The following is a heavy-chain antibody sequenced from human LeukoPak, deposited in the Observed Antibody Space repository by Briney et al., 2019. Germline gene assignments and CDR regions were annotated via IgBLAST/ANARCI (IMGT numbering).Heavy chain of an antibody. Sequence: ASVKVSCKASGYTFTSYYMHWVRQAPGQGLEWMGIINPSGGSTSYAQKFQGGVTMTRDMSTSTVYMELSSLRSEDTAVYYCARDPPQYYYDSSGYYPFDYWGQGTLVTVSS. CDR2: INPSGGST. CDR1: GYTFTSYY. D-gene: IGHD3-22*01. J-gene: IGHJ4*02. V-gene: IGHV1-46*01. CDR3: ARDPPQYYYDSSGYYPFDY.